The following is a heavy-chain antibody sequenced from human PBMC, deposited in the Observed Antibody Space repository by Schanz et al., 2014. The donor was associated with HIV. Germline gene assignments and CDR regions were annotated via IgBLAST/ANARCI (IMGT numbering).Heavy chain of an antibody. J-gene: IGHJ6*02. Sequence: QVQLVESGGGLVKPGGSLRLSCVASGFTFSDYAMSWVRQAPGKGLEWVALLWSDGTNKYYADSVKGRFTISRDNSKNTLYLQMNSLRGEDTAVYYCARDTNFGLDVWGQGTTVTVSS. D-gene: IGHD2-8*01. V-gene: IGHV3-33*08. CDR1: GFTFSDYA. CDR2: LWSDGTNK. CDR3: ARDTNFGLDV.